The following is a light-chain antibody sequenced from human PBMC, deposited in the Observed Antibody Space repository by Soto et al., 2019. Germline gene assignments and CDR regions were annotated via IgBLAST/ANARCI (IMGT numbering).Light chain of an antibody. CDR3: CSYAGSYTFL. J-gene: IGLJ2*01. V-gene: IGLV2-11*01. Sequence: QSALTQPRSVSGSPGQSVTISCIGTSSDIGTFNYVSWYHQHPGKAPKLMIYDVTKRPSGVPDRFSGSKSGNTASLTISGLQAEDEADYYCCSYAGSYTFLFGGGTQLTVL. CDR1: SSDIGTFNY. CDR2: DVT.